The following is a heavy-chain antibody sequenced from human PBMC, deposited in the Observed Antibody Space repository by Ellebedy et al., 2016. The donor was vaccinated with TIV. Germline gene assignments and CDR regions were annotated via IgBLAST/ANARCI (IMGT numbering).Heavy chain of an antibody. V-gene: IGHV3-23*01. CDR3: KKPLGINAFET. CDR1: GFTFRMYD. D-gene: IGHD7-27*01. J-gene: IGHJ3*02. CDR2: VSGNGHNT. Sequence: GESLKISYAASGFTFRMYDMSWVRQAPGRGLEWVSGVSGNGHNTYYVDSVKGRFTVSRDNSKNMLYLQMNSLRAGDTAIYYCKKPLGINAFETWGQGTMVTVSS.